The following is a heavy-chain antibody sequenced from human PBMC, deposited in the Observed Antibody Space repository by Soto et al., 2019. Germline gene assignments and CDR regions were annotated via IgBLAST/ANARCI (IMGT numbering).Heavy chain of an antibody. CDR1: GGTFSSYA. CDR2: IIPIFGTA. D-gene: IGHD6-6*01. CDR3: ARGRHSSASPSDNWFVP. J-gene: IGHJ5*02. V-gene: IGHV1-69*13. Sequence: SVKVSCKASGGTFSSYAISWVRQAPGQGLEWMGGIIPIFGTANYAQKFQGRVTITADESTSTAYMGLSSLRSEDTAVYCCARGRHSSASPSDNWFVPWGQATLLTVSS.